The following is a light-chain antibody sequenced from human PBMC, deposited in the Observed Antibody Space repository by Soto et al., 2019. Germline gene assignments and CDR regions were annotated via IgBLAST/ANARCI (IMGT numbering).Light chain of an antibody. CDR2: EVS. V-gene: IGLV2-14*01. CDR3: SSYTSRHTWV. Sequence: QSALTQPASVSGSPGQSITISCTGTSSDVGGYNYVSWYQQHPGKAPQVLIYEVSHRPSGVSNRFSGSKSGNTASLTISGLQADDEADYYCSSYTSRHTWVFGGGTKLTVL. J-gene: IGLJ2*01. CDR1: SSDVGGYNY.